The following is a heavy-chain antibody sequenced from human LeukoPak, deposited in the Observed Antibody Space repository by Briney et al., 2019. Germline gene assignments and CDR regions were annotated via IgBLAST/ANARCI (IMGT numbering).Heavy chain of an antibody. V-gene: IGHV1-69*05. CDR3: ARGSTGGVYYYYYYMDV. CDR1: GGTFSSYA. CDR2: IIPIFGTA. Sequence: ASVTVSCKASGGTFSSYAISWVRQAPGQGLEWMGGIIPIFGTANYAQKFQGRVTITTDESTSTAYMELSSLRSEDTAVYYCARGSTGGVYYYYYYMDVWGKGTTVTVSS. J-gene: IGHJ6*03. D-gene: IGHD4-11*01.